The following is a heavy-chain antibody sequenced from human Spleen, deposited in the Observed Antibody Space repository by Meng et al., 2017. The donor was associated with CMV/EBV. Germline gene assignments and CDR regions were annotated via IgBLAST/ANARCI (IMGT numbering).Heavy chain of an antibody. V-gene: IGHV4-4*02. J-gene: IGHJ4*02. CDR2: IYHSGST. CDR1: GGPTSSSNL. Sequence: QVQLQESGPGLVKPSGTLSLTCAVSGGPTSSSNLLTWVRQVPGKGLEWIGEIYHSGSTNYNPSLKSRVTISVDKFKNQFSLKLGSVTAADTAVYYCARIERRRILKYCGSDCSTTDYWGQGTLVTVSS. D-gene: IGHD2-21*02. CDR3: ARIERRRILKYCGSDCSTTDY.